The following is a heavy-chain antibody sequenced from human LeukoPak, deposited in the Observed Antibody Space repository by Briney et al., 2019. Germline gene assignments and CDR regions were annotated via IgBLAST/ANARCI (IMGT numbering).Heavy chain of an antibody. CDR3: ARAAHYDILTGYFDY. Sequence: GGSLRLSCAASGFTFSSYSMNWVRQAPGKGLEWVSSISSSSYIYYADSVKGRFTISRDNAKNSLYLQMNSLRAEDTAVYYCARAAHYDILTGYFDYWGQGTLVTVSS. CDR2: ISSSSYI. J-gene: IGHJ4*02. V-gene: IGHV3-21*01. CDR1: GFTFSSYS. D-gene: IGHD3-9*01.